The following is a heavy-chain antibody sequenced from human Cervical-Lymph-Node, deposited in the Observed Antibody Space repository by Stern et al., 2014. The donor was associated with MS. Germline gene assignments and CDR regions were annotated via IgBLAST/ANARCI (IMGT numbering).Heavy chain of an antibody. V-gene: IGHV3-53*04. Sequence: EVQLVQSGGGVVQPGGSLRLSCAASGFTVSSNYMTWVRQAPGKGLEWVSVLYRDGSTYYADSVKGRFTISRHNSKNTVYLQMNSLRAEDTAVYFCARDSDDSGYNYWGQGTLVTVSS. D-gene: IGHD3-22*01. J-gene: IGHJ4*02. CDR3: ARDSDDSGYNY. CDR2: LYRDGST. CDR1: GFTVSSNY.